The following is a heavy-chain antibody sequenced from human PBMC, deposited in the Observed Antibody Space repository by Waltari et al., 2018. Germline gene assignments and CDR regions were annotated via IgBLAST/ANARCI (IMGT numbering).Heavy chain of an antibody. CDR1: GYTLTELS. Sequence: QVQLVQSGAEVTKPGASVKVSCKDSGYTLTELSMHWVRQAPGKGLRWTGGFDPEDGETIYAQKFQGRVTMTEDTSTDTAYMEMSSLRSEDTAVYYCATIPLTREGAFDIWGQGTMVTVSS. V-gene: IGHV1-24*01. J-gene: IGHJ3*02. CDR3: ATIPLTREGAFDI. D-gene: IGHD2-21*01. CDR2: FDPEDGET.